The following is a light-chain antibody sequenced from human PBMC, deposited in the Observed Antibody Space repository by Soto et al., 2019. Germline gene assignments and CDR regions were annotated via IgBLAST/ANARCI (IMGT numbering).Light chain of an antibody. CDR2: GAS. Sequence: EVVLMQSPDTLSLSPGERATLSCRASESISSHYIAWYQHKPGQAPRLLIFGASTRATGIPDRFSGSWSGKDFTLTISRMEPEDFAMDYCQDFGDSPFTFGPGTKVDIK. V-gene: IGKV3-20*01. J-gene: IGKJ3*01. CDR1: ESISSHY. CDR3: QDFGDSPFT.